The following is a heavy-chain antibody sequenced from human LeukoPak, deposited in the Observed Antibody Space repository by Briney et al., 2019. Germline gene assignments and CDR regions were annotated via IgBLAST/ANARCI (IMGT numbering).Heavy chain of an antibody. CDR3: ARVAPSRYYFDY. J-gene: IGHJ4*02. V-gene: IGHV3-21*01. CDR2: ISSSSSYI. CDR1: GFTFSSYG. Sequence: PGGSLRLSCAASGFTFSSYGMNWVRQAPGKGLEWVSSISSSSSYIYYADSVKGRFTISRDNAKNSLYLQMDSLRAEDTAVYYCARVAPSRYYFDYWGQGTLVTVSS.